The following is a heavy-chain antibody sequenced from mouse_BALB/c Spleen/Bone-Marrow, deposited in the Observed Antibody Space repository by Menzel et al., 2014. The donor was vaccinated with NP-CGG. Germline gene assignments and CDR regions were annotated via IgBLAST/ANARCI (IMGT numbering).Heavy chain of an antibody. Sequence: VQLQHSGPVLVKPGVSVKISGKASGYLFTGSFMNWVMQIHGKSLEWIGRINPYNGDTFYNQKFKCKATLTVDKSSSSAHMELHALASEDSAVYYCAREAGYSSGRTPSFDVWAAATAVTVSS. J-gene: IGHJ1*01. CDR1: GYLFTGSF. D-gene: IGHD1-1*01. V-gene: IGHV1-20*02. CDR3: AREAGYSSGRTPSFDV. CDR2: INPYNGDT.